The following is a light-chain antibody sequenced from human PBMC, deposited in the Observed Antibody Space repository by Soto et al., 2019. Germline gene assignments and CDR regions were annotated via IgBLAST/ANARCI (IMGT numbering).Light chain of an antibody. CDR1: SSDVGGYNY. CDR3: SSYTSSSTQV. Sequence: QSALTQPASVSGSPGQSITISCTGTSSDVGGYNYVSWYQQHPGKAPNLMIYEVSNWPSGVSNRFSGSKSGNTASLTISGLQAEDEADYYCSSYTSSSTQVFGTGTKLTVL. CDR2: EVS. J-gene: IGLJ1*01. V-gene: IGLV2-14*01.